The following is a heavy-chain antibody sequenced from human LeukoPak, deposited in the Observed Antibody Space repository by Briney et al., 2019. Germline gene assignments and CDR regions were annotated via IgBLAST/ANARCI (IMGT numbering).Heavy chain of an antibody. CDR3: ARGAAPTYYYDSNNQIDY. CDR1: GYTFTGYY. CDR2: INPNSGGT. Sequence: GASVKVSCKASGYTFTGYYMHWVRQAPGQGLEWMGRINPNSGGTNYAQKFQGRVTMTRDTSISTAYMELSRLRSDDTAVYYCARGAAPTYYYDSNNQIDYWGQGTLATVSS. V-gene: IGHV1-2*06. D-gene: IGHD3-22*01. J-gene: IGHJ4*02.